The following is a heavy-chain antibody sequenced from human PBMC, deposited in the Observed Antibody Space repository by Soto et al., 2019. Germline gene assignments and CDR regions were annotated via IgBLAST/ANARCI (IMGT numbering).Heavy chain of an antibody. V-gene: IGHV4-31*03. J-gene: IGHJ6*02. CDR1: GGSISSGGYY. D-gene: IGHD5-18*01. CDR2: IYYSGST. Sequence: QVQLQESGPGLVKPSQTLSLTCTVSGGSISSGGYYWSWIRQHPGKGLEWIGYIYYSGSTYYNPSLKSRVTISVDTSKNQFSLKLSSVTGADTAVYYCARGDLQLWSITNPYYYYYGMDVWGQGTTVTVSS. CDR3: ARGDLQLWSITNPYYYYYGMDV.